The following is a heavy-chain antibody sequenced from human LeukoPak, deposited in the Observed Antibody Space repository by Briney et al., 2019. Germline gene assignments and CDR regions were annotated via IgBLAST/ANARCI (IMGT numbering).Heavy chain of an antibody. J-gene: IGHJ6*02. CDR2: IYTSGST. CDR1: GGSISSGSYY. CDR3: ARSDYDFWSGGYYGMDV. Sequence: SPTLSLTCTVSGGSISSGSYYWSWIRQPAGKGLEWIGRIYTSGSTNYNPSLKSRVTISVDTSKNQFSLKLSSVTAADTAVYYCARSDYDFWSGGYYGMDVWGQGTTVTVSS. V-gene: IGHV4-61*02. D-gene: IGHD3-3*01.